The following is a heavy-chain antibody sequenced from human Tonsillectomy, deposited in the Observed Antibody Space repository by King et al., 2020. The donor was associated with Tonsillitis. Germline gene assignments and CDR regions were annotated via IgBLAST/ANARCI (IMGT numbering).Heavy chain of an antibody. J-gene: IGHJ4*02. CDR3: ARDRRNFWSSYPLGY. CDR1: GFTFSSYW. V-gene: IGHV3-7*01. Sequence: VQLVESGGGLVQPGGSLRLSCAASGFTFSSYWMSWVRQAPGKGLEWVANIKQDGSEKYYVDSVKGRFTISRDNAKNSLYLQMNSLRAGDTAVYYCARDRRNFWSSYPLGYWGQETLVTVSS. D-gene: IGHD3-3*01. CDR2: IKQDGSEK.